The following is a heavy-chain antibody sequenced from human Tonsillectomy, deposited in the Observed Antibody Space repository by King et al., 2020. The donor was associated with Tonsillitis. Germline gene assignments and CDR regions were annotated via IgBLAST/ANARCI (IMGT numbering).Heavy chain of an antibody. CDR3: ARAPNLGYCSSTSCYNYYYYMDV. J-gene: IGHJ6*03. Sequence: QLQESGPGLVKPWETLSLTCSVTGISISNNYWSWIRQPPGKGLEWVGYIHDRGTTNYNPSLKSRVTISVDTSKNQFSLKLGPVTAAETAVYYCARAPNLGYCSSTSCYNYYYYMDVWGKGTTVTVSS. CDR1: GISISNNY. CDR2: IHDRGTT. D-gene: IGHD2-2*01. V-gene: IGHV4-59*01.